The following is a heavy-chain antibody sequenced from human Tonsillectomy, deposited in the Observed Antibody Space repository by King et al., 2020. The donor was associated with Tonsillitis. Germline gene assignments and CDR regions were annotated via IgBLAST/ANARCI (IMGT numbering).Heavy chain of an antibody. CDR1: AYSISSDYY. Sequence: VQLQESGPGLVKPSETLSLTCAVSAYSISSDYYWGWIRQPPGKGLGWIGSKFRSGTTYNNPSLKSRVTISIDTSKNHFSLRLSSVTAADTAVYYCARAGDSSASFDYWGQGTLVTVSS. J-gene: IGHJ4*02. D-gene: IGHD3-22*01. CDR3: ARAGDSSASFDY. CDR2: KFRSGTT. V-gene: IGHV4-38-2*01.